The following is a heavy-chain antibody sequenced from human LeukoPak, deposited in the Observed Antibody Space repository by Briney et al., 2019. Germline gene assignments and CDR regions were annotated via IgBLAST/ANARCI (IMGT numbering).Heavy chain of an antibody. J-gene: IGHJ5*02. CDR3: VTEPGYCTGVRCYGGWVDP. Sequence: AETLSLTCAVYGGSFSGYYWSWIRQAPGKGLEWIGEINHSGTTNYTPSLKSRVTISLDTPKNHFSLKLSSVTAADTPVYYCVTEPGYCTGVRCYGGWVDPWVQGSQVGV. CDR2: INHSGTT. V-gene: IGHV4-34*01. D-gene: IGHD2-8*02. CDR1: GGSFSGYY.